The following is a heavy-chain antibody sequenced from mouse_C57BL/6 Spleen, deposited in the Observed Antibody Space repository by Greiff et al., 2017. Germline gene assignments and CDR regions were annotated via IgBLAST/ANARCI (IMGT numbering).Heavy chain of an antibody. CDR1: GYSITSGYY. V-gene: IGHV3-6*01. D-gene: IGHD2-4*01. J-gene: IGHJ4*01. CDR2: ISYDGSN. Sequence: EVQRVASGPGLVKPSQSLSLTCSVTGYSITSGYYWNWIRQFPGNKLEWMGYISYDGSNNYNPSLKNRISITRDTSKNQFFLKLNTVTTEDTATYYCARGPVYYDYDVGAMDDWGQGTSVTVSS. CDR3: ARGPVYYDYDVGAMDD.